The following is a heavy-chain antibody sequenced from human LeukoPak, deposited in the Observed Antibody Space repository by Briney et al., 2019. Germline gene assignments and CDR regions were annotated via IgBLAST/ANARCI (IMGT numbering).Heavy chain of an antibody. J-gene: IGHJ3*01. V-gene: IGHV3-33*01. D-gene: IGHD4-23*01. CDR2: IYYDGNQK. CDR1: GFRFSTYG. CDR3: ARGGVATAWGAFDV. Sequence: GGSLRLSCAASGFRFSTYGMHWVRQSPGEGLEWVAVIYYDGNQKYYGDSVKGRFTVSRDISESMLYLQMSSLRAGDTAVYYCARGGVATAWGAFDVWGQGTTVIVSS.